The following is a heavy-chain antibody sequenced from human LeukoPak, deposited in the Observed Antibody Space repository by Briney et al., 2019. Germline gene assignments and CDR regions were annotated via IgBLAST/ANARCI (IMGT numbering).Heavy chain of an antibody. CDR1: GYTFTSYG. CDR3: ARVAYYGSGTYDAFDI. Sequence: APVKVCCKASGYTFTSYGISWVRQAPGQGLECMGWISAYNGNTNYAQKLQGRVTMTPDTSTSTAYMELRSLRSDDTAVYYCARVAYYGSGTYDAFDIWGQGTMVTVSS. V-gene: IGHV1-18*01. CDR2: ISAYNGNT. D-gene: IGHD3-10*01. J-gene: IGHJ3*02.